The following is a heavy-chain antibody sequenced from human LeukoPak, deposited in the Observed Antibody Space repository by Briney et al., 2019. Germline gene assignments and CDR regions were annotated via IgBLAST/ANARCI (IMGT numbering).Heavy chain of an antibody. Sequence: PGGSLELSCAASGFTFSNFAMHWVRQAPGKGLEWLGYIHYSGSTNYNPSLKSRVTISVDTSKNQFSLRLSSVTAADTAVYYCATAGDWNDVPHWGQGTLVTVSS. CDR3: ATAGDWNDVPH. CDR2: IHYSGST. J-gene: IGHJ4*02. CDR1: GFTFSNFA. V-gene: IGHV4-59*01. D-gene: IGHD1-1*01.